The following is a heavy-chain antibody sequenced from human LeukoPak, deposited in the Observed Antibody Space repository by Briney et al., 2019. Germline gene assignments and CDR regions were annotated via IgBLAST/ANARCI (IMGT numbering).Heavy chain of an antibody. CDR1: GGSISSSSYY. J-gene: IGHJ6*03. CDR2: IHYSGST. D-gene: IGHD3-10*01. Sequence: SETLSLTCTVSGGSISSSSYYWGWIRQPPGKGLEWIGSIHYSGSTYYNPSLKSRVTISVDTSKNQFSLKLSSVTAADTAVYYCARRGTMVRGVYYYYYMDVWGKGTTVTISS. V-gene: IGHV4-39*01. CDR3: ARRGTMVRGVYYYYYMDV.